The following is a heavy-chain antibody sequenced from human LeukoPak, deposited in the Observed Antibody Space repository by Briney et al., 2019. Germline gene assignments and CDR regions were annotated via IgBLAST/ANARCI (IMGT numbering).Heavy chain of an antibody. D-gene: IGHD2-15*01. CDR2: IDHSGRT. CDR3: ARKSILTSGRKPYDS. V-gene: IGHV4-34*01. CDR1: GGSFNGYY. Sequence: PSETLSLTCAVYGGSFNGYYWSWIRQVPGKGPEWIGEIDHSGRTNANSSLRSRVTLSIDMSKNQFSLRLSSVTAADTAVYYCARKSILTSGRKPYDSWDQGALVTVSS. J-gene: IGHJ4*02.